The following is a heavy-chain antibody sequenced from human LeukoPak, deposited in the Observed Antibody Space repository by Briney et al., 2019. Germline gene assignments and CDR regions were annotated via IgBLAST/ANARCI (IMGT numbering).Heavy chain of an antibody. CDR3: AGSHSSPWYPDC. CDR1: GDSVSSNSAT. Sequence: SQTLSLTCAISGDSVSSNSATWNWIRKSPSRGLEWLGRTYYRSKWYNEYAASVKSRTTINPDTSKNQFSLHLNSVTPEDTAVYYCAGSHSSPWYPDCWGQGTLVTVSP. D-gene: IGHD6-13*01. V-gene: IGHV6-1*01. J-gene: IGHJ4*02. CDR2: TYYRSKWYN.